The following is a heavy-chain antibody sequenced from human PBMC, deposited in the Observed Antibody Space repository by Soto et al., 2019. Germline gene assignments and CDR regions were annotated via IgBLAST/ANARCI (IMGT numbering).Heavy chain of an antibody. J-gene: IGHJ4*02. CDR2: FNTDGSTT. V-gene: IGHV3-74*01. CDR3: LGTGSNSY. CDR1: GSTFSHHW. D-gene: IGHD1-26*01. Sequence: EVQLVESGGGYVQPGGSLRLSCAASGSTFSHHWMHWVRQAPGKGLVWVSRFNTDGSTTTYADSVKGRFTISRDNAKNTFHLQMNSLRAEDTAIYYCLGTGSNSYWGQGTLVTVSS.